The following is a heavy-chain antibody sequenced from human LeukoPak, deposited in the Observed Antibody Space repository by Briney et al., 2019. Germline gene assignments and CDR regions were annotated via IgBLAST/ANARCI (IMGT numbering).Heavy chain of an antibody. CDR1: GFTFDDYA. CDR3: ARGDGY. V-gene: IGHV3-9*01. J-gene: IGHJ4*02. Sequence: SGGSLRLSCAASGFTFDDYAMHWVRQAPGKGLEWVSGISWNSGSIGYADSVKGRFTISRDNAKNSLYLQMNSLRAEDTAVYYCARGDGYWGQGTLVTVSS. CDR2: ISWNSGSI.